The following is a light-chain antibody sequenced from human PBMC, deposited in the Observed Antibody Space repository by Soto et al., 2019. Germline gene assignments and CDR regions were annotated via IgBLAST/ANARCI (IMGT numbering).Light chain of an antibody. CDR2: EVS. V-gene: IGLV2-14*01. J-gene: IGLJ3*02. CDR3: SSKTSSSTLV. CDR1: SSDVGAYNY. Sequence: QSALTQPASVSGSPAQSITISCTGTSSDVGAYNYVSWYQQHPGKAPKLMIYEVSNRPSGVSNRFSGSKSGNTASLTISGLQAEDEGDYYCSSKTSSSTLVFGGGTQLTVL.